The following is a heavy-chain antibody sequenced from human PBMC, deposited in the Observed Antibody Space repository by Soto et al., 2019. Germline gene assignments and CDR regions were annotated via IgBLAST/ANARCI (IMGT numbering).Heavy chain of an antibody. CDR3: ARTAGGRVRGTLDI. V-gene: IGHV3-30-3*01. CDR2: MSDDESKK. D-gene: IGHD6-13*01. CDR1: GFTFRSYG. J-gene: IGHJ3*02. Sequence: QEQLVESGGGVVQPGRSLRLSCVASGFTFRSYGMHWVRQAPGKGLEWVAVMSDDESKKYYADSVKGRFTISRDNSKNTLFLQIDTLISEDTAVYYGARTAGGRVRGTLDIWGQGTMVTVSS.